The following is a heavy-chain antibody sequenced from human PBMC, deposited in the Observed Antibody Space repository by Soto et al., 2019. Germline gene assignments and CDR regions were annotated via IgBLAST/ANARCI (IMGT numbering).Heavy chain of an antibody. V-gene: IGHV1-69*02. CDR3: AIGRTGSNGYYWA. CDR1: GNTLNTDT. J-gene: IGHJ5*02. D-gene: IGHD3-22*01. CDR2: IIPVIGVG. Sequence: QVQLVQSGAEVKKPGSSVKVSCKPSGNTLNTDTITWLRQAPGQGLEWMGRIIPVIGVGTYAQKFQDRVTITADKPTTPDYIEVTSLTSGDTATYYCAIGRTGSNGYYWAWGQGTQVNVSP.